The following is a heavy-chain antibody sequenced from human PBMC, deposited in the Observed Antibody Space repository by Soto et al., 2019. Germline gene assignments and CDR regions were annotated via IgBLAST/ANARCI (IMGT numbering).Heavy chain of an antibody. D-gene: IGHD3-9*01. CDR1: GFSLSTSGMC. V-gene: IGHV2-70*01. J-gene: IGHJ6*02. CDR2: IDWDDDK. Sequence: SGPTLVNPTQTLTLTCTFSGFSLSTSGMCVSWIRQPPGKALEWLALIDWDDDKYYSTSLKTRLTISKDTSKNQVVLTMTNMDPVDTATYYCARIPTYYDILTGFREYYGMDVWGQGTTVTVSS. CDR3: ARIPTYYDILTGFREYYGMDV.